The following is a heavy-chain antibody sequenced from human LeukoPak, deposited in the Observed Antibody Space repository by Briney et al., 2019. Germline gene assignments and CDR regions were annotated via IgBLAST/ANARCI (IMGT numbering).Heavy chain of an antibody. D-gene: IGHD3/OR15-3a*01. Sequence: PSETLSLTCTVSGGSISSYYWSWIRQPAGKGLEWIGRIYTSGSTNYNPSLKSRVTMSVDTSKNQFSLKLSSVTAADTAVYYCARISFGTGYPDTFDYWGQGTLVTVSS. CDR3: ARISFGTGYPDTFDY. J-gene: IGHJ4*02. CDR1: GGSISSYY. CDR2: IYTSGST. V-gene: IGHV4-4*07.